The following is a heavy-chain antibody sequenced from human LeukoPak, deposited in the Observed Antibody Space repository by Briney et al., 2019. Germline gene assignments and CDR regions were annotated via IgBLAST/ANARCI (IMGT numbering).Heavy chain of an antibody. Sequence: SETLSLTYTVSGGSISSYYWSWIRQPAGKGLELIGRIYTNWGTNYNPSLKSRVTMSVDTSKNQVSLKLTSVTAADTAVYYCARDPAVAGLYNWFDPWGQRTLVTVSS. CDR3: ARDPAVAGLYNWFDP. V-gene: IGHV4-4*07. J-gene: IGHJ5*02. CDR2: IYTNWGT. D-gene: IGHD6-19*01. CDR1: GGSISSYY.